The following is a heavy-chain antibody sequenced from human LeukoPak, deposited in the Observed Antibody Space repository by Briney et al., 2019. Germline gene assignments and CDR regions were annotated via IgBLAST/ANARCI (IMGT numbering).Heavy chain of an antibody. Sequence: ASVKVSCKVSGYTLTELSMHWVRQAPGKGLEWRGGFDPEDGETIYAQKFQGRVTMTEDTSTDTAYMELSSLRSEDTAVYYCATIDGHYDSSGYWGQGTLVIVSS. V-gene: IGHV1-24*01. CDR3: ATIDGHYDSSGY. CDR2: FDPEDGET. CDR1: GYTLTELS. D-gene: IGHD3-22*01. J-gene: IGHJ4*02.